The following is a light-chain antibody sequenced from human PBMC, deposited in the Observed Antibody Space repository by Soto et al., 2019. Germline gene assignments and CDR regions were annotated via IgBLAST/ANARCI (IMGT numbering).Light chain of an antibody. J-gene: IGKJ5*01. V-gene: IGKV3-15*01. CDR3: QQYNNWPPVIT. CDR1: QSVSSN. Sequence: EIVMTQSPATLSVSPGERATLSCRASQSVSSNLAWYQQKPGQAPRLLIYGASTRATGIPARFSGSGSGTEFTLTISSLQSEDFAVYYCQQYNNWPPVITFGQATRLEIK. CDR2: GAS.